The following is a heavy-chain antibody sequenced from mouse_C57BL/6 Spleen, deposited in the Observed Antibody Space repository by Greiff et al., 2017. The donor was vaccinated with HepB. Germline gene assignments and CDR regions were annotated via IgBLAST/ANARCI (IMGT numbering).Heavy chain of an antibody. CDR2: ISSGGSYT. CDR3: ARQGIITTVDLGDFDY. J-gene: IGHJ2*01. V-gene: IGHV5-6*01. Sequence: EVMLVESGGDLVKPGGSLKLSCAASGFTFSSYGMSWVRQTPDKRLEWVATISSGGSYTYYPDSVKGRFTISRDNAKNTLYLQMSSLKSEDTAMYYCARQGIITTVDLGDFDYWGQGTTLTVSS. CDR1: GFTFSSYG. D-gene: IGHD1-1*01.